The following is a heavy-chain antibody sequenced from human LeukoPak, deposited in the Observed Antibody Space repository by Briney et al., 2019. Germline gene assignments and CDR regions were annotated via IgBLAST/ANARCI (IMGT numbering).Heavy chain of an antibody. CDR2: ISGNGGST. CDR1: GFIFDDYA. V-gene: IGHV3-23*01. CDR3: AKGQTYFDY. J-gene: IGHJ4*02. Sequence: GGSLRLSCAASGFIFDDYAMHWVRQAPGKVLEWVSAISGNGGSTYYADSVKGRFTISRDNSKNTVYLEMNSLRAEDTAIYYCAKGQTYFDYWGQGTLVTVSS.